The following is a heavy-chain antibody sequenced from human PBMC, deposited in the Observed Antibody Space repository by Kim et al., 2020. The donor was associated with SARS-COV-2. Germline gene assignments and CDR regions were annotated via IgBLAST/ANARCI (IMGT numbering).Heavy chain of an antibody. V-gene: IGHV3-11*06. CDR3: AREKGIAVAGTYYYGMDV. J-gene: IGHJ6*02. D-gene: IGHD6-19*01. Sequence: KGRFTISRDNAKNSLYLQMNSLRAEDTAVYYCAREKGIAVAGTYYYGMDVWGQGTTVTVSS.